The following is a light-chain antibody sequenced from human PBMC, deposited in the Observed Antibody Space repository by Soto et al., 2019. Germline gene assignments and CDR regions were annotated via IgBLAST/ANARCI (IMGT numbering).Light chain of an antibody. V-gene: IGKV3-15*01. Sequence: EIVMTQSPATMSVSPGERATLSCRASQSVSSNLACYQQKPGQAPRLLIYGASTKDTGIPARFSGSGSGTEFTPIIRCLQSEDFAVYYCQQYNNWTPWTFGQGTKVEIK. CDR2: GAS. J-gene: IGKJ1*01. CDR1: QSVSSN. CDR3: QQYNNWTPWT.